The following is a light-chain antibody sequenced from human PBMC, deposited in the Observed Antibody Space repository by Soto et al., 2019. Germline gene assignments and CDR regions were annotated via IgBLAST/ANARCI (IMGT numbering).Light chain of an antibody. V-gene: IGKV3-20*01. CDR2: GAS. CDR1: QSFSSSY. Sequence: IVLTQSPGTLSLSPGERATLSCRASQSFSSSYLAWYQQKPGQAPRLLIYGASSRATGIPDRFSGRGSGTDFTLIIGRLEPEDFAVYYCQQYGSSPYTFGQGTKLEIK. J-gene: IGKJ2*01. CDR3: QQYGSSPYT.